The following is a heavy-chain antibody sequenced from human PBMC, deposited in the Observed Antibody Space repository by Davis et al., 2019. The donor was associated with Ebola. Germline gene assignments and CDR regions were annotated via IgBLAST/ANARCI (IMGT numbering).Heavy chain of an antibody. CDR3: ARFGGRGGYSYGFGGYDY. D-gene: IGHD5-18*01. J-gene: IGHJ4*02. V-gene: IGHV5-51*01. CDR1: GYSFTSYW. CDR2: IYPGDSDT. Sequence: GESLKISCKGSGYSFTSYWIGWVRQMPGKGLEWMGIIYPGDSDTSYSPSFQGQVTISADKSISTAYLQWSSLKASDTAMYYCARFGGRGGYSYGFGGYDYWGQGTLVTVSS.